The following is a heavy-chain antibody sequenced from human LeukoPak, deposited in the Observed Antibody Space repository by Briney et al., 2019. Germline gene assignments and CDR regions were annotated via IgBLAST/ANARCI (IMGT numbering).Heavy chain of an antibody. CDR1: GFTVSSNY. CDR2: IYSGGST. Sequence: GGSLSLSCAASGFTVSSNYMSWVRQAPGKGLEWVSVIYSGGSTYYADSVKGRFTISRDNSKNTLYLQMNSLRAEDTAVYYCARDGPRYCSGGSCSSGEYWGQGTLVTVSS. D-gene: IGHD2-15*01. V-gene: IGHV3-66*01. CDR3: ARDGPRYCSGGSCSSGEY. J-gene: IGHJ4*02.